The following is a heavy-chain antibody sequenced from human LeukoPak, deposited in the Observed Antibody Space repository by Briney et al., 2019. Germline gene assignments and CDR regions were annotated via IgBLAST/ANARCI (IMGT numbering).Heavy chain of an antibody. CDR2: IDTSGST. D-gene: IGHD5-12*01. CDR3: ANLGYGFDY. Sequence: SETLSLTCTVSGGSITSYYWNWIRQPAGKGPEWIGRIDTSGSTNYNPSLKSRVTMSVDTSKNQFSLKLSSVTAADTAVYYCANLGYGFDYWGQGTLVTVSS. V-gene: IGHV4-4*07. J-gene: IGHJ4*02. CDR1: GGSITSYY.